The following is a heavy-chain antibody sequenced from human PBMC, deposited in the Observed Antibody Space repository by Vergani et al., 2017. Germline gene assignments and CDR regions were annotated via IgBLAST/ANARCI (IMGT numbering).Heavy chain of an antibody. V-gene: IGHV5-51*01. D-gene: IGHD2-15*01. CDR1: GYSFTSYG. Sequence: EVQLVPSGAEVKKPGESLKISCKGSGYSFTSYGIGWVRRLPGKGVGWMGSIHPGDSDTRYSPSFQGQVTISADKSISTAYLQWSSLKASDTAMYYCARQGSVDYWGQGTLVTVSS. CDR2: IHPGDSDT. CDR3: ARQGSVDY. J-gene: IGHJ4*02.